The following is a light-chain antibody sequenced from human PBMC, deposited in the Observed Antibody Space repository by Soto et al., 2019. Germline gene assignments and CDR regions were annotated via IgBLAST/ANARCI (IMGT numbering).Light chain of an antibody. J-gene: IGLJ1*01. CDR2: GNS. Sequence: QSVLTQPPSVSGAPGQRVTISCTGSSSNIGAGYDVHWYQQLPGTAPKLLIYGNSNRPSGVPDRFSGSKSGTSASLAITGLQAEDEADYYCQSYDSSLSALYVFGTGTQLTFL. V-gene: IGLV1-40*01. CDR1: SSNIGAGYD. CDR3: QSYDSSLSALYV.